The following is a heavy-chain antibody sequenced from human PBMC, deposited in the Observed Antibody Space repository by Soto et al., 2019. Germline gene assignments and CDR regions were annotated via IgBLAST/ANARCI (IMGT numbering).Heavy chain of an antibody. CDR1: GFTFSSYW. Sequence: GGSLRLSCAASGFTFSSYWMSWVRQAPGKGLEWVANIKQDGSEKYYVDSVKGRFTISRDNAKNSLYLQMNSLRAEDTAVYYCAGFYTLYYYYYMDVWGKGTTVTVSS. CDR3: AGFYTLYYYYYMDV. J-gene: IGHJ6*03. CDR2: IKQDGSEK. D-gene: IGHD3-16*01. V-gene: IGHV3-7*03.